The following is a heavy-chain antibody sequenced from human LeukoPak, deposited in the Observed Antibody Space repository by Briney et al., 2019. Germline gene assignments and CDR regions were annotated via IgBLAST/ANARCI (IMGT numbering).Heavy chain of an antibody. Sequence: GGSLRLSCAASGFTFSSYWMNWVRQAPGKGLVWVSRINSDGSSTSYADSVKGRFTISRDNSKNTLYLQMNSLRAEDTAVYYCARIIGISGTYPTDYWGQGTLVTVSS. CDR1: GFTFSSYW. D-gene: IGHD1-26*01. V-gene: IGHV3-74*01. CDR3: ARIIGISGTYPTDY. CDR2: INSDGSST. J-gene: IGHJ4*02.